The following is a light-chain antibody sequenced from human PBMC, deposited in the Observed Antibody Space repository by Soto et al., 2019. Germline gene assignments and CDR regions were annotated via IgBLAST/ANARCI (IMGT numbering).Light chain of an antibody. Sequence: DIVMTQSPLSLPVSPGEPASISCWASQSLLDSNGNNHLNWFLQRPGQPPQVLIYLGSNRASGVPDRFSGSGSGTDLTLKIRRVEAEDVGVYYCMQALQTPLTFGQGTRLE. CDR2: LGS. J-gene: IGKJ5*01. V-gene: IGKV2-28*01. CDR3: MQALQTPLT. CDR1: QSLLDSNGNNH.